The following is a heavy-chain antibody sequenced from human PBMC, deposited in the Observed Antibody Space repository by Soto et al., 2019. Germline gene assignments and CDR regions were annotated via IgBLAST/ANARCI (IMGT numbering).Heavy chain of an antibody. CDR3: AKDGNWLDP. J-gene: IGHJ5*02. V-gene: IGHV4-59*01. D-gene: IGHD1-26*01. CDR1: GGSISSSY. Sequence: SETLSLTCTVSGGSISSSYWSWIRQPPGKGLEWIGYIFDSEITNYNPSLKSRVTISADTADNQFSLKLKSMTAADTAVYYCAKDGNWLDPWGQGTQVTVSS. CDR2: IFDSEIT.